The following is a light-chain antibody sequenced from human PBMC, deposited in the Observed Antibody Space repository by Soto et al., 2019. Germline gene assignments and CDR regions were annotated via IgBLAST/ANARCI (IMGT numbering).Light chain of an antibody. CDR2: KAS. J-gene: IGKJ2*01. Sequence: DIPMTQSPSTLSASVGDRVTITCRASQSIGTWLAWYQQKPGKAPKLLIYKASNLESGVPSRFSGSGSGTEFTLTISSLQPDDFATYYCQQYNSYSYTFGQGTKLEIK. CDR3: QQYNSYSYT. CDR1: QSIGTW. V-gene: IGKV1-5*03.